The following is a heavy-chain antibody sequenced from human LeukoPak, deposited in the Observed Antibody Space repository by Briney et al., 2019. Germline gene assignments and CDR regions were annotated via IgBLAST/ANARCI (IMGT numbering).Heavy chain of an antibody. Sequence: KASETLSLTCTVSGGSISSSSYYWGWIRQPPGKGLEWIGSIYYSGSTYYNPSLKSRVTISVDTSKNQFSLKLSSVTAADTAVYYCASPTHYDYVPYRFDYWGQGTLVTVSS. CDR1: GGSISSSSYY. CDR3: ASPTHYDYVPYRFDY. D-gene: IGHD3-16*01. V-gene: IGHV4-39*07. CDR2: IYYSGST. J-gene: IGHJ4*02.